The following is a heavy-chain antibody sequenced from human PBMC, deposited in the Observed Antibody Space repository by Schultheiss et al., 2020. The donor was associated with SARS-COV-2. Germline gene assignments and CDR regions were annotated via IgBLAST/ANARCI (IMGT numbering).Heavy chain of an antibody. CDR3: ARARSGYYGAFDI. CDR1: GFTFSSYG. CDR2: ISYDGSNK. J-gene: IGHJ3*02. D-gene: IGHD3-3*01. V-gene: IGHV3-30*03. Sequence: GGSLRLSCAASGFTFSSYGMHWVRQAPGKGLEWVAVISYDGSNKYYADSVKGRFTISRDNSRNMFYLQMNSLRAEDTAVYYCARARSGYYGAFDIWGQGTTVTVSS.